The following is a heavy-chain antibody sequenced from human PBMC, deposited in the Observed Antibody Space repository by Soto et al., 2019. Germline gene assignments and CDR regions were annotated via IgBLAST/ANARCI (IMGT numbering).Heavy chain of an antibody. Sequence: GGSLRLCCAASGITVSNNYMSWFRQAPGKGLEWVSVISPAGDTYYADSVKGRFTISRDDSQNTMYFQINSLKAEDTAVYYCARDPPGSGSYTYDYWGQGT. CDR3: ARDPPGSGSYTYDY. D-gene: IGHD3-10*01. CDR1: GITVSNNY. J-gene: IGHJ4*02. CDR2: ISPAGDT. V-gene: IGHV3-66*01.